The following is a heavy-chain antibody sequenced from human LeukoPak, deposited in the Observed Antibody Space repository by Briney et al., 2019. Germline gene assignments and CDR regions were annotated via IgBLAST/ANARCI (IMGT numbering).Heavy chain of an antibody. V-gene: IGHV4-59*01. CDR3: ARGRVSSSTWYSTYYYYFFMDV. CDR1: DDSITMYY. Sequence: PSETLSLTCSVSDDSITMYYWSWIRQPSGKGLEWIGYVDHTGSTNFNPSLNGRVSISRDTTNNLFSLRLRSVTAADTAVYFCARGRVSSSTWYSTYYYYFFMDVWGKGTTVTVSS. CDR2: VDHTGST. J-gene: IGHJ6*03. D-gene: IGHD1-1*01.